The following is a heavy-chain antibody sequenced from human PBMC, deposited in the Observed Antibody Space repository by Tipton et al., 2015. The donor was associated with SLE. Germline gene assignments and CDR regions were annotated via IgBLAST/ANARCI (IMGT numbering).Heavy chain of an antibody. V-gene: IGHV3-11*04. Sequence: SLRLSCAASGFTFSDYYMSWIRQAPGKGLEWVSYISSSGSTIYYADSVKGRFTISRDNAKNSLYLQMNSLRAEDTAVYYCASPILWWGRPLDAFDIWGQGTMVTVSS. D-gene: IGHD2-21*01. J-gene: IGHJ3*02. CDR2: ISSSGSTI. CDR3: ASPILWWGRPLDAFDI. CDR1: GFTFSDYY.